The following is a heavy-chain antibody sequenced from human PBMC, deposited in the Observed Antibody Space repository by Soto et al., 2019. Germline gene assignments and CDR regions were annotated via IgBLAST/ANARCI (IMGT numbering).Heavy chain of an antibody. J-gene: IGHJ5*02. CDR3: ARVNRTPYYYNTSGYYSRWFDP. CDR1: GFTFSDYY. V-gene: IGHV3-11*01. CDR2: ISSSGNTI. Sequence: GGSLRLSCAVSGFTFSDYYMTWIRQAPGKGLEWLSYISSSGNTIYYADSVKGRFAISRDNAKSSLYLQMNSLRAEDTAVYYCARVNRTPYYYNTSGYYSRWFDPWGQGTLVTVSS. D-gene: IGHD3-22*01.